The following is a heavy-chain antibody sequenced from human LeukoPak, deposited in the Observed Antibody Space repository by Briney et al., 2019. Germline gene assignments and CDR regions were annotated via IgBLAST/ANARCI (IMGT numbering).Heavy chain of an antibody. CDR1: GFTFSNYG. CDR2: IWYDGSNK. D-gene: IGHD2-8*01. J-gene: IGHJ4*02. V-gene: IGHV3-33*01. Sequence: PGGSLRLSCAASGFTFSNYGMHWVRQAPGRGLEWVAVIWYDGSNKYVADSVKGRFTISRDNSRNTLYLQMNGLRAEDTAVYYCARDGLLMVYAAYYFDYWGQGTLVTVSS. CDR3: ARDGLLMVYAAYYFDY.